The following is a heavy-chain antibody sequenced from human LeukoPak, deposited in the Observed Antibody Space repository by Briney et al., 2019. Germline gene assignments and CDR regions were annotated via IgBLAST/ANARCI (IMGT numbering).Heavy chain of an antibody. CDR3: AREFGP. CDR2: IYSSGST. V-gene: IGHV4-59*11. J-gene: IGHJ5*02. Sequence: PSETLSLTCTLSNGSLSSLYYNWIRQPPGKGLEWIGYIYSSGSTKYNPYLKSRVIIPVDTSKNQVFLRLTSVTAADTAVYYCAREFGPWGQGILVTVSS. CDR1: NGSLSSLY.